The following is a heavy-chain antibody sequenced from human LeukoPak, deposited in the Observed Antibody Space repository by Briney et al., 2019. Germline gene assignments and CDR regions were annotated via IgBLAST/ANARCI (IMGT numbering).Heavy chain of an antibody. CDR1: RFTVSNNH. CDR2: LTGGGGGT. CDR3: AKDKGAVTGTFDY. J-gene: IGHJ4*02. D-gene: IGHD1-14*01. Sequence: GGSLRLSCVASRFTVSNNHMSWVRQAPGKGLEWVSGLTGGGGGTSYADSVKGRFTISRDNSKNTLYLQMNSLRAEDTAVYYCAKDKGAVTGTFDYWGQGTLVTVSS. V-gene: IGHV3-23*01.